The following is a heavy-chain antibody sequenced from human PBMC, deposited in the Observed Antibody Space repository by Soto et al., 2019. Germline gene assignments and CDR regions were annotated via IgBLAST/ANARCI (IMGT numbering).Heavy chain of an antibody. CDR3: AKWFGDDILTGYQIASLYYYYGMDV. D-gene: IGHD3-9*01. Sequence: PGGSLRLSCAASGFTFSSYAMSWVRQAPGKGLEWVSAISGSGGSTYYADSVKGRFTISRDNSENTLYLQMNSLRAEDTAVYYCAKWFGDDILTGYQIASLYYYYGMDVWGQGTTVTVSS. V-gene: IGHV3-23*01. J-gene: IGHJ6*02. CDR1: GFTFSSYA. CDR2: ISGSGGST.